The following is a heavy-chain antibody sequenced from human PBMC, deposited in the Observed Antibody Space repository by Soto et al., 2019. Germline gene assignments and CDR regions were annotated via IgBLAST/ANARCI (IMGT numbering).Heavy chain of an antibody. CDR3: AREASVLIPAAQPSRFDS. V-gene: IGHV1-18*01. J-gene: IGHJ4*02. Sequence: ASEKVSGKGFGYSFMKYGINWVRQAPGQGLEWVGWISPYSGYTHSAQKFHGRLTLTTDTAASTAYMELRILRSADTALYYCAREASVLIPAAQPSRFDSWGQGTLVTVSS. D-gene: IGHD2-2*01. CDR1: GYSFMKYG. CDR2: ISPYSGYT.